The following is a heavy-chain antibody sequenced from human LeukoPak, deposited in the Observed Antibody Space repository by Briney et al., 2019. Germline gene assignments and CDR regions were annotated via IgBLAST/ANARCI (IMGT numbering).Heavy chain of an antibody. Sequence: PGGSLRLSCAASGFTFSDYNMRWIRQAPGKGLEWVSSISRSGSTKYYADSVKGRFTISRDNAKNSLFLQMNSLRAEDTAVYYCARGGAAMVNYWGQGTLVTVSS. CDR2: ISRSGSTK. CDR1: GFTFSDYN. J-gene: IGHJ4*02. V-gene: IGHV3-11*01. CDR3: ARGGAAMVNY. D-gene: IGHD5-18*01.